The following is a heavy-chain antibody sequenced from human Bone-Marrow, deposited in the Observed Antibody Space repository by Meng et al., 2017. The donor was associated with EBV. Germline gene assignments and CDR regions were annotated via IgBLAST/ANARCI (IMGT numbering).Heavy chain of an antibody. CDR3: ARGGSSGWYTDRGDYFDY. CDR1: GFTFSSYS. J-gene: IGHJ4*02. D-gene: IGHD6-19*01. CDR2: ISSSSSYI. Sequence: EVQLVESGGGLVKPGGSLRLSCAASGFTFSSYSMNWVRQAPGKGLEWVSSISSSSSYIYYADSVKGRFTISRDNAKNSLYLQMNSLRAEDTAVYYCARGGSSGWYTDRGDYFDYWGQGTLVTVSS. V-gene: IGHV3-21*01.